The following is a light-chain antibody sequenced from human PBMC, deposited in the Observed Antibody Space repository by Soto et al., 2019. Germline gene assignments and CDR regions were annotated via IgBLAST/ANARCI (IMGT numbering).Light chain of an antibody. V-gene: IGKV1-5*01. J-gene: IGKJ2*01. CDR3: QHYNHYPFT. Sequence: DIQMTQSPSTLSASVGDRVTITCRPSESISTWLAWYQQKPGKAPKLLIYDASTLQTGVPSRFSGSGSGTKFTLTISSLQPDDFATYFCQHYNHYPFTFGQGTNLESK. CDR1: ESISTW. CDR2: DAS.